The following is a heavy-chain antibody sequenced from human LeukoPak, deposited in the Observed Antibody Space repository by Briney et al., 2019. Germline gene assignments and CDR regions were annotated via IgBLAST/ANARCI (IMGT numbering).Heavy chain of an antibody. V-gene: IGHV3-53*01. D-gene: IGHD3-22*01. CDR1: GFTASTHH. J-gene: IGHJ4*02. Sequence: PGGSLRLSCAVSGFTASTHHMAWVRQAPGKGLEWVSVRQPGNVSYYADSVTGRFTTSTDSSKNTLFLQMRDLRAEDTALYYCARERDYDTYFDYWGQGTLVIVS. CDR2: RQPGNVS. CDR3: ARERDYDTYFDY.